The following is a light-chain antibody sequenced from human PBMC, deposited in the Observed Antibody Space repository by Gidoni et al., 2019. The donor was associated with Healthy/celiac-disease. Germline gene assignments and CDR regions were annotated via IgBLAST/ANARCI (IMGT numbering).Light chain of an antibody. CDR3: QAWDSSTVV. Sequence: SYELTQPLPVSVSPGQTASITCSGDKLGDKYACWYQQKPGQSPVLVIYQDSKRPSGIPERFSGSNSGNTATLTISGTQAMDEADYYCQAWDSSTVVFGGGTKLTVL. J-gene: IGLJ2*01. V-gene: IGLV3-1*01. CDR2: QDS. CDR1: KLGDKY.